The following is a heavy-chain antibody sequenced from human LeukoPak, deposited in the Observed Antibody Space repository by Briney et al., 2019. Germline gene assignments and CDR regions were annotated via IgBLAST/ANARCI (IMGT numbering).Heavy chain of an antibody. CDR3: ARASRFCGGDCSPGHFDY. Sequence: GASVKVSCKVSGYTLTELSMHWVRQAPGKGLEWMGGFDPEDGETIYAQKFQGRVTMTRDTSTSTVYMELSSLRSEDTAVYYCARASRFCGGDCSPGHFDYWGQGTLVTVSS. J-gene: IGHJ4*02. D-gene: IGHD2-21*02. CDR2: FDPEDGET. V-gene: IGHV1-24*01. CDR1: GYTLTELS.